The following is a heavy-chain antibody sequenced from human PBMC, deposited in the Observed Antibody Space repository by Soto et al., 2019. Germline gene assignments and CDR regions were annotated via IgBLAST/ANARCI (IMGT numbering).Heavy chain of an antibody. Sequence: TSETLSLTCAVSGYSISSGYYWGWLRQPPGKGLEWIGSIYHGGSTYYNPSLNSRVTLSIDMTNNHVSLILNSVTAADGSEKKHVASVTGRFTISRDNAKNSLYLEMNNLRAEDTAIYYCARTPRLLDSWGQGTLVTVSS. CDR3: VASVTGRFTISRDNAKNSLYLEMNNLRAEDTAIYYCARTPRLLDS. V-gene: IGHV4-38-2*01. D-gene: IGHD3-10*01. CDR2: IYHGGST. CDR1: GYSISSGYY. J-gene: IGHJ4*02.